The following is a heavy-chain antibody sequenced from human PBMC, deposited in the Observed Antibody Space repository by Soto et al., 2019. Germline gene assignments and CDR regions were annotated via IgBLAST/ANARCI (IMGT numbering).Heavy chain of an antibody. Sequence: GASGKVSYKASGYTFTNYAMHWVRQAPGQRLEWMGWINAGNGNTKYSQKFQGRVTITRDTSASTAYMELSSLRSEDTAVYYCARGRGYYDSSGYYPDYWGQGTLVTVSS. CDR2: INAGNGNT. D-gene: IGHD3-22*01. J-gene: IGHJ4*02. CDR1: GYTFTNYA. CDR3: ARGRGYYDSSGYYPDY. V-gene: IGHV1-3*01.